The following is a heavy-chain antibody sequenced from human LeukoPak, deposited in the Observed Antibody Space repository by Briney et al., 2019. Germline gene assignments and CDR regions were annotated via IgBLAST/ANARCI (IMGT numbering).Heavy chain of an antibody. CDR3: ARGSRYYDSSGGYYFDY. CDR1: GYIFTNYW. CDR2: IYPGDSDT. V-gene: IGHV5-51*01. J-gene: IGHJ4*02. Sequence: GESLKISCKGSGYIFTNYWIAWVRQMPGKGLEWMGIIYPGDSDTRYSSSFQGQVTISADKSISTAYLQWSSLKASDTAMYYCARGSRYYDSSGGYYFDYWGQGTLVTVSS. D-gene: IGHD3-22*01.